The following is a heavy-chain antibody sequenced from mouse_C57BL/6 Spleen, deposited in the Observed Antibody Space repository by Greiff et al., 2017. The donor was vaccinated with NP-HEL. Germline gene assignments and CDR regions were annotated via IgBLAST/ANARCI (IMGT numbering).Heavy chain of an antibody. J-gene: IGHJ3*01. CDR1: GFSLTSYG. D-gene: IGHD2-3*01. CDR2: IWGDGST. V-gene: IGHV2-3*01. CDR3: ANFYDGYYEGWFAY. Sequence: QVHVKQSGPGLVAPSQSLSITCTVSGFSLTSYGVSWVRQPPGKGLEWLGVIWGDGSTNYHSALISRLSISKDNSKRQVFLKLNSLQTDDTATYYCANFYDGYYEGWFAYWGQGTLVTVSA.